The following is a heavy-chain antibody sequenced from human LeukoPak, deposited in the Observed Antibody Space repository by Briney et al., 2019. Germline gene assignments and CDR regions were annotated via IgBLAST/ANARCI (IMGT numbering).Heavy chain of an antibody. D-gene: IGHD4-17*01. CDR1: GFTFSSYA. J-gene: IGHJ4*02. Sequence: GGSLRLSCAASGFTFSSYAMSWVRQAPGKGLEWVSGISGSDGSTYYADSVKGRFTISRDNAKNSLYLQMNSLRSEDTAVYYCARIGGGDYVTWEDYWGQGTLVTVSS. CDR3: ARIGGGDYVTWEDY. CDR2: ISGSDGST. V-gene: IGHV3-23*01.